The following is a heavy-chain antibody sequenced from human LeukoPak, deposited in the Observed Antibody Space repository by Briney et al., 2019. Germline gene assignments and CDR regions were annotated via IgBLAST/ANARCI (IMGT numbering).Heavy chain of an antibody. Sequence: PGGSLRLSCAASGFTFSSYAMHWVRQAPGKGLEWVAVISYDGSNKYYADSVKGRFTISRDNSKNTLYLQMNSLRSEDTAVYYCARNRDRPQVLRFLEWPHDWYFDLWGRGTLVTVSS. J-gene: IGHJ2*01. CDR1: GFTFSSYA. D-gene: IGHD3-3*01. V-gene: IGHV3-30-3*01. CDR2: ISYDGSNK. CDR3: ARNRDRPQVLRFLEWPHDWYFDL.